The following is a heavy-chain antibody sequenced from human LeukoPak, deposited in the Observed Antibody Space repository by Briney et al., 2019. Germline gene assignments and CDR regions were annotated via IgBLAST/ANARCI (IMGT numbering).Heavy chain of an antibody. J-gene: IGHJ4*02. CDR2: ISNGSSYI. CDR3: ARDEFSSSPGYFDY. Sequence: GGSLRLSCAASGFTFSSYSMNWVRQAPGKGLEWVSSISNGSSYIYYADSVKGRFTISRDNAKNSLYLQMNSLRAEDTAVYYCARDEFSSSPGYFDYWGQGTLVTVSS. V-gene: IGHV3-21*01. D-gene: IGHD6-6*01. CDR1: GFTFSSYS.